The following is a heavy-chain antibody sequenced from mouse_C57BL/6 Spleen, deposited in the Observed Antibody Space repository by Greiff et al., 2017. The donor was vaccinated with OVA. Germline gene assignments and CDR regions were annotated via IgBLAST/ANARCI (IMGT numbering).Heavy chain of an antibody. V-gene: IGHV5-17*01. CDR1: GFTFSDYG. J-gene: IGHJ4*01. Sequence: LVVASGGGLVTPGGSLKLSCAASGFTFSDYGMHWVRQAPEKGLEWVAYISSGSSTIYDADTVKGRFTISRDNAKNTLFLHMTSLRSEDTAMYYCASNYYAMDYWGQGTSVTVSS. CDR2: ISSGSSTI. CDR3: ASNYYAMDY.